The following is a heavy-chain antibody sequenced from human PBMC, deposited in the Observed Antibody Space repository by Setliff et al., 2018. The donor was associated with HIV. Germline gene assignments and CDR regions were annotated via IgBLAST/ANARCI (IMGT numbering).Heavy chain of an antibody. J-gene: IGHJ4*02. D-gene: IGHD3-22*01. V-gene: IGHV3-15*01. Sequence: GESLKISCAASGFSNSALHWVRQAPGKGLEWVGRIKTKTQRGTTDYAAPAKGRFIISRDDSKNTLYLQMNSLRSEDTAVYYCVTGVGTSSVDYWGQGTMVTVSS. CDR3: VTGVGTSSVDY. CDR1: GFSNSA. CDR2: IKTKTQRGTT.